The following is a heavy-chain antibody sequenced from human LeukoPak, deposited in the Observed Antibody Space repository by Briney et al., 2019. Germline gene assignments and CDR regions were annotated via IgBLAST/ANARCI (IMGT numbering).Heavy chain of an antibody. CDR1: GYTFTGYY. J-gene: IGHJ5*02. CDR3: ARDLTGYSSGCFWFDP. V-gene: IGHV1-3*03. CDR2: INAGNGNT. Sequence: ASVKVSCKASGYTFTGYYMHWVRQAPGQRLEWMGWINAGNGNTKYSQEFQGRVTITRDTSASTAYMELSSLRSEDMAVYYCARDLTGYSSGCFWFDPWGQGTLVTVSS. D-gene: IGHD6-19*01.